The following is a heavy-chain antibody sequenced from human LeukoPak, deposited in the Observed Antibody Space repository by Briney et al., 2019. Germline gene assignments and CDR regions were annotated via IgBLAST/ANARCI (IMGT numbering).Heavy chain of an antibody. V-gene: IGHV1-69*06. CDR3: ASAKLVDTAMENAFDI. Sequence: SVTVSCKASGGTFSSYAFSWVRQPPGQGIEWMGGIIPIFGTANYAQKFQGRVTITADKSTSTAYMELSSLRSEDTAVYYCASAKLVDTAMENAFDIWGQGTMVTVSS. D-gene: IGHD5-18*01. CDR1: GGTFSSYA. CDR2: IIPIFGTA. J-gene: IGHJ3*02.